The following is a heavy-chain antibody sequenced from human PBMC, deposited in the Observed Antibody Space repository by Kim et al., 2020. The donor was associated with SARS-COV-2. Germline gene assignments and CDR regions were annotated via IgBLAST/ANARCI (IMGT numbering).Heavy chain of an antibody. CDR2: INHSGST. D-gene: IGHD6-19*01. V-gene: IGHV4-34*01. CDR1: GGSFSGYY. J-gene: IGHJ6*03. CDR3: ARGTRQWLSRHYYYYMDV. Sequence: SETLSLTCAVYGGSFSGYYWSWIRQPPGKGLEWIGEINHSGSTNYNPSLKSRVTIAVDTSKNQFSLKLSSVIAAVTAVYYCARGTRQWLSRHYYYYMDVWGKGTTVTVSS.